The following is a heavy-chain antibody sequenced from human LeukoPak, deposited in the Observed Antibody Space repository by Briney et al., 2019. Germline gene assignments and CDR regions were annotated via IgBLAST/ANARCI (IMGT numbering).Heavy chain of an antibody. Sequence: GESLKISCKGSGYSFTSYWIGWVRQMPGKGLECMGIIYPGDSDTRYSPSFQGQVTISADKSISTAYLQWSSLKASDTDMYYCARRAYSSGWYRFDYWGQGTLVTVSS. V-gene: IGHV5-51*01. D-gene: IGHD6-19*01. J-gene: IGHJ4*02. CDR1: GYSFTSYW. CDR2: IYPGDSDT. CDR3: ARRAYSSGWYRFDY.